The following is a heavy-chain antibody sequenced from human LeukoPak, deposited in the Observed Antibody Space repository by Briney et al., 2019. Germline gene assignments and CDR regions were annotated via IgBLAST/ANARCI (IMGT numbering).Heavy chain of an antibody. Sequence: GSLRLSCVASGFSVSSYGMSWVRQAPGKAPEWVSLLYSNGGTYYADSVKGRFIISRDNSKNTLYLQMNNLRVEDTAVYHCVRDRAEGRAWVEFDPWGQGTVVTVSS. V-gene: IGHV3-66*03. J-gene: IGHJ5*02. CDR2: LYSNGGT. CDR3: VRDRAEGRAWVEFDP. CDR1: GFSVSSYG.